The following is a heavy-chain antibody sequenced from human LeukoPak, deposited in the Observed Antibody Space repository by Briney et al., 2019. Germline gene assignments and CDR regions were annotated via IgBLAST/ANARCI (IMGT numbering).Heavy chain of an antibody. CDR1: GSSFSNYW. CDR2: IKPDGSEK. CDR3: ARYGCSSSCYGFDC. J-gene: IGHJ4*02. D-gene: IGHD2-2*01. V-gene: IGHV3-7*05. Sequence: GESLRLSCAASGSSFSNYWMAWVRQAPGKGPEWVANIKPDGSEKYYVDSVKGRFTISRDNAKNSLSLQMGSLTAEDTAVYYCARYGCSSSCYGFDCWGQGTLVTVSS.